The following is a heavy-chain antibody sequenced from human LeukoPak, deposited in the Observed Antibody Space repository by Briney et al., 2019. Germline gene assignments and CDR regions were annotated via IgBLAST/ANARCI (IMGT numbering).Heavy chain of an antibody. J-gene: IGHJ4*02. CDR1: GFTFSSYA. D-gene: IGHD3-22*01. V-gene: IGHV3-23*01. Sequence: GGSLRLSCAASGFTFSSYAMSWVRQASGKGLEWVSAISGSGGSTYYADSVKGRFTISRDNSKNTLYLQMNSLRAEDTAVYYCAKAYYDSSGYYYLEYDYWGQGTLVTVSS. CDR2: ISGSGGST. CDR3: AKAYYDSSGYYYLEYDY.